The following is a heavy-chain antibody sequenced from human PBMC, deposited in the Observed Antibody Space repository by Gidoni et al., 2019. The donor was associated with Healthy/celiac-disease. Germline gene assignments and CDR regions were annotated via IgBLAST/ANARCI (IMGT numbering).Heavy chain of an antibody. CDR3: NYYYDSSGTIDY. CDR1: GGSISSSSYY. CDR2: IYYSGST. D-gene: IGHD3-22*01. V-gene: IGHV4-39*01. Sequence: QLQLQASGPGLVKPSETLSLTCTVSGGSISSSSYYWGWIRQPPGKGLEWIGSIYYSGSTYDNPSLKSRVTISVDTSKNQFSLKLSSVTAADTAVYYCNYYYDSSGTIDYWGQGTLVTVSS. J-gene: IGHJ4*02.